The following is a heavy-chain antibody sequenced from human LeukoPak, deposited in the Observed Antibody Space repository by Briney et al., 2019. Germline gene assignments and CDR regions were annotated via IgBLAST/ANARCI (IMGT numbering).Heavy chain of an antibody. D-gene: IGHD3-22*01. J-gene: IGHJ4*02. CDR1: GDSINSLDL. Sequence: PSGTLSLTCTVFGDSINSLDLWSWVRQPPGKGLEWIGEMYLSGTTHSNPSVKSRVTISIDKSKNQFFLNLSSVTAADTAVYYCAGLVGRYSSGLYYYYFDYWGQGTLVTVSS. V-gene: IGHV4-4*02. CDR3: AGLVGRYSSGLYYYYFDY. CDR2: MYLSGTT.